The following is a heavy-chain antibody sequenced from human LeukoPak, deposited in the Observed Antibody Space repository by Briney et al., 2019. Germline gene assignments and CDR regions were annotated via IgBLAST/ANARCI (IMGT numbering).Heavy chain of an antibody. CDR2: ISYDGSNK. CDR1: GFTFSSYA. CDR3: ARDLKPVSLEAPQWGGH. J-gene: IGHJ4*02. D-gene: IGHD1-26*01. Sequence: GGSLRLSCAASGFTFSSYAMHWVRQAPGKGLEWVAVISYDGSNKYYADSVKGRFTISRDNSKNTLYLQMNSLRAEDTAVYYCARDLKPVSLEAPQWGGHWGQGTLVTVSS. V-gene: IGHV3-30-3*01.